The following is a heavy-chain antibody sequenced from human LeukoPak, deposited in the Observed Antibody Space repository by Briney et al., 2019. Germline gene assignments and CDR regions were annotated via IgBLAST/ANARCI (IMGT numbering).Heavy chain of an antibody. V-gene: IGHV3-30*18. CDR2: ISYDGSNK. J-gene: IGHJ6*02. CDR3: AEDTAIAAAGTFNYYYYYGMDV. CDR1: GFTFSSYG. D-gene: IGHD6-13*01. Sequence: GGSLRLSCAASGFTFSSYGMHWVRQAPGKGLEWVAVISYDGSNKYYADSVKGRFTISRDNSKNTLYLQMNSLRAEDTAVYYCAEDTAIAAAGTFNYYYYYGMDVWGQGTTVTVSS.